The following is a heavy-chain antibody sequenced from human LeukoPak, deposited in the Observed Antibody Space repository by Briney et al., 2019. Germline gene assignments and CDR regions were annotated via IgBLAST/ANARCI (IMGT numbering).Heavy chain of an antibody. J-gene: IGHJ3*02. CDR1: GGSISSGGYY. CDR3: ARPQTGWNDAFDI. V-gene: IGHV4-30-2*01. CDR2: IYHSGST. Sequence: PSETLSLTCTVSGGSISSGGYYWSWIRQPPGKGLEWIAYIYHSGSTYYNPSLKSRVTISVDRSKNQFSLKLSSVTAADTAVYYCARPQTGWNDAFDIWGQGTMVTVSS. D-gene: IGHD1-1*01.